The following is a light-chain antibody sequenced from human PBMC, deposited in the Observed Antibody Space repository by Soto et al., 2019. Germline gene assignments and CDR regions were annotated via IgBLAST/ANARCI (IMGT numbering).Light chain of an antibody. J-gene: IGKJ3*01. V-gene: IGKV3-20*01. Sequence: EIVLTQSPGTLSLSPGERATLSCRASQTVSSSYLAWYQQKVGQAPRLLIYGASSRATGIPDRFSGSGSGTDFTLTISRLEPEDFAVYYCQQYGTSLFTFGPVTKVDIK. CDR1: QTVSSSY. CDR3: QQYGTSLFT. CDR2: GAS.